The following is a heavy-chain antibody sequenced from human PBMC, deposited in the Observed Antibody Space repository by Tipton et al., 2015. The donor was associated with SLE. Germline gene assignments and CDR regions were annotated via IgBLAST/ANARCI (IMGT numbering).Heavy chain of an antibody. CDR1: GGSISSGSYY. CDR2: IYYSGST. J-gene: IGHJ4*02. CDR3: ARGSRVYYFDY. D-gene: IGHD2-8*01. V-gene: IGHV4-61*01. Sequence: GLVKPSETLSLTCTVSGGSISSGSYYWSWIRQPPGKGLEWIGYIYYSGSTNYNPSLKSRVTISVDTSKNQFSLKLSSVTAADTAVYYCARGSRVYYFDYWGQGTLATVSS.